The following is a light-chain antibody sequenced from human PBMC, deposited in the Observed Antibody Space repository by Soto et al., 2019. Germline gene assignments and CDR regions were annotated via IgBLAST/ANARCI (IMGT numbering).Light chain of an antibody. CDR2: KVS. J-gene: IGKJ2*03. CDR3: MAGIHPYS. Sequence: DVVMTQSPLSLPVTPGQPASISCRSSQSLLLSDGYTYLTWFQQRPGQSPRRLIYKVSQRDSGVPDRFSGSGSGTDFTLQISRVEADDIAIYYCMAGIHPYSFRQGTKLEIK. V-gene: IGKV2-30*02. CDR1: QSLLLSDGYTY.